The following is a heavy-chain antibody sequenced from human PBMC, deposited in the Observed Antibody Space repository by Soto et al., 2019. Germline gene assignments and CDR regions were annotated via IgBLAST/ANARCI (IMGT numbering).Heavy chain of an antibody. D-gene: IGHD2-15*01. CDR3: AREVVVAARARNSPSTT. CDR1: GFTVSSNY. Sequence: GGSLRLSCAASGFTVSSNYMSWVRQAPGKGLEWVSVIYSGGSTYYADSVKGRFTISRDNSKNTLYLQMNSLRAEDTAVYYCAREVVVAARARNSPSTTWGQGTLVTVSS. J-gene: IGHJ5*02. CDR2: IYSGGST. V-gene: IGHV3-66*01.